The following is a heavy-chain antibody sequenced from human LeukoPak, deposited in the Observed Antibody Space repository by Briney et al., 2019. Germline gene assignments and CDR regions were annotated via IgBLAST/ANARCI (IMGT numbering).Heavy chain of an antibody. D-gene: IGHD6-13*01. J-gene: IGHJ4*02. CDR1: GGTFISYA. CDR3: ATRIAAAGIFDY. V-gene: IGHV1-69*13. CDR2: IIPIFGTA. Sequence: SVKVSCKASGGTFISYAISWVRQAPGQGLEWMGGIIPIFGTANYAQKFQGRVTITADESTSTAYMELSSLRSEDTAVYYCATRIAAAGIFDYWGQGTLVTVSS.